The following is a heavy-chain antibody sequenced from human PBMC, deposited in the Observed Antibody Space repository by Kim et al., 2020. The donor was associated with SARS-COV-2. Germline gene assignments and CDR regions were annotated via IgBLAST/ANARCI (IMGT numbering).Heavy chain of an antibody. J-gene: IGHJ3*01. Sequence: GGSLRLSCAASGFTFSSYAMSWVRQAPGKGLEWVSAISGSGGSTYYADSVKGRFTISRDNTKNTLYLQMNSLRAEDTAVYYCAKGPFDLGLITMTVVVITGAAFHLWGQGTMVTVS. V-gene: IGHV3-23*01. CDR1: GFTFSSYA. CDR3: AKGPFDLGLITMTVVVITGAAFHL. CDR2: ISGSGGST. D-gene: IGHD3-22*01.